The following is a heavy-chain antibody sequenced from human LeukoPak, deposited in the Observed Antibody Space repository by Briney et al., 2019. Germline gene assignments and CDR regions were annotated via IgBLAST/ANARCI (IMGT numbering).Heavy chain of an antibody. CDR1: GFTFSSYW. J-gene: IGHJ5*01. V-gene: IGHV3-7*01. CDR2: IKYDESDI. D-gene: IGHD6-6*01. CDR3: TPLVGWSRFDF. Sequence: GGSLRLTCAASGFTFSSYWMNWVRQAPGKGLEGVASIKYDESDIRYMDSVKGRFTISRDNGKNSVYLQMDSLRVEDTAVYYCTPLVGWSRFDFWGQGALVTVSS.